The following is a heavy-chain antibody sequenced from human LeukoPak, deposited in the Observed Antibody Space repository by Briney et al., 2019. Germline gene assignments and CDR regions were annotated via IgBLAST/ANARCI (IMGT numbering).Heavy chain of an antibody. Sequence: PGGSLRLSCAASGFTFSRYSMNWVRQAPGKGLEWVSSISTGSSYIYYADSLKGRFTISRDNAKNSLYLRMNSLRAEDTAVYYCARQHVYSGSYHRELPLYYYYYMDVWGKGTTVTVSS. D-gene: IGHD1-26*01. CDR2: ISTGSSYI. CDR1: GFTFSRYS. J-gene: IGHJ6*03. V-gene: IGHV3-21*01. CDR3: ARQHVYSGSYHRELPLYYYYYMDV.